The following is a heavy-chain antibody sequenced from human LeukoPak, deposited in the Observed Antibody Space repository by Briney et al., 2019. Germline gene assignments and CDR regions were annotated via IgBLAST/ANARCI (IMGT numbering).Heavy chain of an antibody. V-gene: IGHV3-30-3*01. Sequence: SGGSLRLSCAASGFTLSSYGIHWARQAPGKGLEWVALISSDGSKKYYADSVKGRFTISRDNSRYTLYLQMNSLRPEDTAVYYCARDKRGDYSMDYWGQGTLVTVSS. CDR2: ISSDGSKK. D-gene: IGHD4-11*01. CDR3: ARDKRGDYSMDY. J-gene: IGHJ4*02. CDR1: GFTLSSYG.